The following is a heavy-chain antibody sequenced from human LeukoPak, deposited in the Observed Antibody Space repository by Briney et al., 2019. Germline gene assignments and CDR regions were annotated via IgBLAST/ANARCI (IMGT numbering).Heavy chain of an antibody. Sequence: PSETLSLTCTVSGGSISSYYWSWIRQPPGKGLEWVGYIYYSGSTNYNPSLKSRVTISVDTSKNQFSLTLSSVTAADTAVYYCARAGVSYYGGNGYYFDYWGQGTLVTVSS. CDR3: ARAGVSYYGGNGYYFDY. CDR1: GGSISSYY. J-gene: IGHJ4*02. CDR2: IYYSGST. D-gene: IGHD4-23*01. V-gene: IGHV4-59*01.